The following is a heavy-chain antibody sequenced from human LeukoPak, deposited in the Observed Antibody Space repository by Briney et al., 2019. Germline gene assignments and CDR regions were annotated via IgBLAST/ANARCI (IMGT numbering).Heavy chain of an antibody. CDR2: ISYDGSNK. CDR3: AKDAHSSGWYRFGRSYYFDY. CDR1: GFTFSSYG. D-gene: IGHD6-19*01. J-gene: IGHJ4*02. V-gene: IGHV3-30*18. Sequence: GGSLRLSCAASGFTFSSYGMHWVRQAPGKGLEWVAVISYDGSNKYHADSVKGRFTISRDNSKNTLYLQMNSLRAEDTAVYYCAKDAHSSGWYRFGRSYYFDYWGQGTLVTVSS.